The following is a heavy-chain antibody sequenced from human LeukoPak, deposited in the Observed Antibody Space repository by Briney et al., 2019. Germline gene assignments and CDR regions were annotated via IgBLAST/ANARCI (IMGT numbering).Heavy chain of an antibody. D-gene: IGHD4-17*01. Sequence: GGSLRLSCAASGFTVSSNYMSWVRQAPGKGLEWVSVIYSGGSTYYADSVKGRFTISRDNSKNTLYLQMNSLRAEDTAVYYCAKPAPDYGDYVYWGQGTLVTVSS. V-gene: IGHV3-53*01. CDR3: AKPAPDYGDYVY. CDR1: GFTVSSNY. CDR2: IYSGGST. J-gene: IGHJ4*02.